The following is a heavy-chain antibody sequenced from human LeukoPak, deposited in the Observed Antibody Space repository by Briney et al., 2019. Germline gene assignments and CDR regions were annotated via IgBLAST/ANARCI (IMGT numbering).Heavy chain of an antibody. CDR2: ISAYNGNT. CDR3: ARDGIAVAGTIFDY. Sequence: ASMKVSCKASGYTFTSYYMHWVRQAPGQGLEWMGWISAYNGNTNYAQKLQGRVTMTTDTSTSTAYMELRSLRSDDTAVYYCARDGIAVAGTIFDYWGQGTLVTVSS. J-gene: IGHJ4*02. D-gene: IGHD6-19*01. V-gene: IGHV1-18*04. CDR1: GYTFTSYY.